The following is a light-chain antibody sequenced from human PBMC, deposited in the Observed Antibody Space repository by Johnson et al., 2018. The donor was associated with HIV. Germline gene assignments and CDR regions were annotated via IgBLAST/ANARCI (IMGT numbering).Light chain of an antibody. J-gene: IGLJ1*01. V-gene: IGLV1-51*01. CDR1: TSNIGSNS. CDR3: GTWDISLSSYV. Sequence: QSVLTQPPSVSAAPGQKVTISCSGNTSNIGSNSVSWYQHLPGIAPKLLVYDRNKRPSEIPGRFSGSKSGTSATLGITGLQTGEEADYYCGTWDISLSSYVCGTGTKVTVL. CDR2: DRN.